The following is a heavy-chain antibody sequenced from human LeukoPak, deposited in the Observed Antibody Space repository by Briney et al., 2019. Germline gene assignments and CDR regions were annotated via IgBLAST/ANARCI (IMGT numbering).Heavy chain of an antibody. CDR2: IYHSGST. Sequence: SQTLSLTCAVSGGSISSGGYSWSWIRQPPGKGLEWIGYIYHSGSTYYNPSLKSRVTISVDRSKNQFSLKLSSVTAADTAVYYCARATMVRGSSHSDYWGQGTLVTVSS. V-gene: IGHV4-30-2*01. CDR1: GGSISSGGYS. J-gene: IGHJ4*02. D-gene: IGHD3-10*01. CDR3: ARATMVRGSSHSDY.